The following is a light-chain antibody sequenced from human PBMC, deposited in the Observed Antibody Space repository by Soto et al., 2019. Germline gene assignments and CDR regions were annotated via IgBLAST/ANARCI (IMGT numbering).Light chain of an antibody. CDR2: KVS. CDR1: QSLVYSDGNTY. V-gene: IGKV2-30*01. J-gene: IGKJ1*01. Sequence: DVVMTQSPLSLPVTLGQPASISCRSSQSLVYSDGNTYLNWFQQRPGQSPRRLIYKVSNRATGIPARFSGSGSGTEFTLTINSLQSEDFAVYYCQQHNNWPMWTFGQGTKVDIK. CDR3: QQHNNWPMWT.